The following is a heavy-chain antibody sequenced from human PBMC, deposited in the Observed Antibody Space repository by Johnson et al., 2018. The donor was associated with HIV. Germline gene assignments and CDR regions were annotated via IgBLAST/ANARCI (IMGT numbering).Heavy chain of an antibody. CDR1: GFTFSGSA. CDR3: ARSGDYGAFDI. D-gene: IGHD2-21*02. V-gene: IGHV3-7*05. CDR2: IRYDGSEK. Sequence: VQLVESGGGLVQPGGSLKLSCAASGFTFSGSAMHWVRQASGKGLEWVTFIRYDGSEKYYVDSVKGRFTISRDNAKNSLYLQMNSLRAEDTAVYYCARSGDYGAFDIWGQGTMVTVSS. J-gene: IGHJ3*02.